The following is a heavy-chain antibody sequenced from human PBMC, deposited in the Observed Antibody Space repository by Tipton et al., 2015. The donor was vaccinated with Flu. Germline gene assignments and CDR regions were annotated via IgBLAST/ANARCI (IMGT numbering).Heavy chain of an antibody. CDR3: ARSAITTKAFDI. Sequence: TLSLTCSVSGGSVTTSGYYWTWIRHHPGKGLEWIGYIYYSGDTTYTPSLKSRVVISIDTSENQVSLRLTSVTAADTAVYYCARSAITTKAFDIWGLGTMVTVSS. CDR1: GGSVTTSGYY. V-gene: IGHV4-31*03. D-gene: IGHD3-22*01. J-gene: IGHJ3*02. CDR2: IYYSGDT.